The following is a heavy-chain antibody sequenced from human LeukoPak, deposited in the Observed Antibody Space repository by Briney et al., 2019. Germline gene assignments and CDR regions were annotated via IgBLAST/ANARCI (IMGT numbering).Heavy chain of an antibody. J-gene: IGHJ4*02. CDR3: ARVSTGKYYFDS. V-gene: IGHV3-48*01. D-gene: IGHD2-8*02. CDR2: IGTSSTTI. Sequence: GGSLRLSCAASGFTFSSYTMNWVRQPPGKGLEWVSNIGTSSTTIYYADSVKGRFTISRDNAKNSLYLQMNSLRAEDTAVYYCARVSTGKYYFDSWGQGTLVTVSS. CDR1: GFTFSSYT.